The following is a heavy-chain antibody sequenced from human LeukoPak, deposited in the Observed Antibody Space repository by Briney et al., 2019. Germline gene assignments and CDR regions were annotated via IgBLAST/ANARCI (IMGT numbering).Heavy chain of an antibody. J-gene: IGHJ4*02. D-gene: IGHD3-22*01. V-gene: IGHV4-34*01. CDR2: INHSGST. CDR3: ASPSDSLVY. CDR1: GESFSGYY. Sequence: SETLSLTCAVYGESFSGYYWSWIRQPPGKGLEWIGEINHSGSTNYNPSLKSRVTISVDTSKNQFSLKQSSVTAADTAVYYCASPSDSLVYWGQGTLVTVSS.